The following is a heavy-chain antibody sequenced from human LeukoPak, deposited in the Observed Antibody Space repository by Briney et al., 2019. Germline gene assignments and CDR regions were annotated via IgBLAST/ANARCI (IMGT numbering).Heavy chain of an antibody. CDR2: IYHSGST. V-gene: IGHV4-30-2*01. CDR1: GGSISSGGYS. Sequence: SQTLSLTCAVSGGSISSGGYSWSWIRQPPGKGLEWIGYIYHSGSTYYNPSLKSRVTISVDASKNQFSLKLSSVTAADTAVYYCATHRDYFDYWGQGTLVTVSS. CDR3: ATHRDYFDY. J-gene: IGHJ4*02. D-gene: IGHD1-14*01.